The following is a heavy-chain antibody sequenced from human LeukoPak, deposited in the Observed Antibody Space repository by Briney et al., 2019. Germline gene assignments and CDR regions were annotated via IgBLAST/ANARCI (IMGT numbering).Heavy chain of an antibody. V-gene: IGHV3-21*01. Sequence: GRSLRLSCAASGFTFSSYSMNWVRQAPGKGLEWVSSISSSSSYIYYADSVKGRFTISRDNAKNSLYLQMNSLRAEDTAVYYCARGEGSGYPYYFDYWGQGTLVTVSS. CDR1: GFTFSSYS. CDR2: ISSSSSYI. CDR3: ARGEGSGYPYYFDY. D-gene: IGHD5-12*01. J-gene: IGHJ4*02.